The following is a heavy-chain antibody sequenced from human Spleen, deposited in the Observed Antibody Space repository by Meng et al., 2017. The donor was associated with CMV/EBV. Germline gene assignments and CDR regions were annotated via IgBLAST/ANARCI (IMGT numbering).Heavy chain of an antibody. Sequence: GESLKISCAASGFTFTTSTMNWVRQAPGKGLEWVSSISSSSSYIYYADSVKGRFTISRDNAKNSLYLQMNSLRAEDTAVYYCARDKADYGGLDAFDIWGQGTMVTVSS. CDR1: GFTFTTST. V-gene: IGHV3-21*01. CDR3: ARDKADYGGLDAFDI. D-gene: IGHD4-23*01. J-gene: IGHJ3*02. CDR2: ISSSSSYI.